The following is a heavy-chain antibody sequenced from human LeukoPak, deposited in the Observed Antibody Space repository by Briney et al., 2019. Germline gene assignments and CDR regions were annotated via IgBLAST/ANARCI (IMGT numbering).Heavy chain of an antibody. CDR2: IKSISAGGTT. CDR1: SFASSDAW. Sequence: GGSLRLSCAASSFASSDAWMTWVRQAPGKGPEWVARIKSISAGGTTDYAAPVKGRFTISRDDSKNTLYLEVNSLEIEDTAVYYCVTPPDWGQGTLVTVSS. CDR3: VTPPD. J-gene: IGHJ4*02. V-gene: IGHV3-15*01.